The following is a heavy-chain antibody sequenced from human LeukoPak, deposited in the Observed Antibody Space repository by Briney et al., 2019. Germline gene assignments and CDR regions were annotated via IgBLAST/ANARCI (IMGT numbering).Heavy chain of an antibody. Sequence: PSETLSLTCTVSGGSISSSSYYWGWIRQPPGKGLEWIGSIYYSGSTYYNPSLKSRVSISVDKSNNQFSLRLTSVTAADTAFYYCARAGLSGAEAIDSWGQGTLVTVSS. V-gene: IGHV4-39*07. D-gene: IGHD3-9*01. CDR2: IYYSGST. CDR1: GGSISSSSYY. J-gene: IGHJ4*02. CDR3: ARAGLSGAEAIDS.